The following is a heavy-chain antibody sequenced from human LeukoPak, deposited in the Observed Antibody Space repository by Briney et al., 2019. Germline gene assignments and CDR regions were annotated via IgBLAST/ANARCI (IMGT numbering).Heavy chain of an antibody. D-gene: IGHD1-26*01. CDR1: GYTFTSYD. J-gene: IGHJ5*02. CDR3: ARDQSGEWELLSGWWFDP. V-gene: IGHV1-8*03. Sequence: ASVKVSCKASGYTFTSYDINWVRQATGQGLEWMGWMNPNSGNTGYAQKFQGRVTITRNTSISTAYMELSSLRSDDTAVYYCARDQSGEWELLSGWWFDPWGQGTLVTVSS. CDR2: MNPNSGNT.